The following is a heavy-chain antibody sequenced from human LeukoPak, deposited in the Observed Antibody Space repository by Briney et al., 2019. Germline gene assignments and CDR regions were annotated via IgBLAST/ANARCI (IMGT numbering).Heavy chain of an antibody. CDR2: INHSGST. CDR1: GGSFSGYY. J-gene: IGHJ5*02. Sequence: SETLSLTCAVYGGSFSGYYWSWIRQPPGKGLEWIGEINHSGSTNYNPSLKSRVTISVDTSKNQFSLKLSSVTAADTAVYYCARGGLIVEVPAAINWFDPWGQGTLVTVSS. CDR3: ARGGLIVEVPAAINWFDP. V-gene: IGHV4-34*01. D-gene: IGHD2-2*02.